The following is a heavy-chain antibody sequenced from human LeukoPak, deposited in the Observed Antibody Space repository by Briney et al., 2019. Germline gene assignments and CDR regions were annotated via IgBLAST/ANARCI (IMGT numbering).Heavy chain of an antibody. J-gene: IGHJ4*02. V-gene: IGHV3-15*07. D-gene: IGHD6-13*01. CDR2: IKSKTDGGTT. CDR1: GFTFSNAW. Sequence: PGGSLRLSCAASGFTFSNAWMNWVRQAPGKGLEWVGRIKSKTDGGTTDYAAPVKGRFTISRDDSKNTLYLQMNSLRAEDTAVYYCAKTRPLDSSSWSHGDYWGQGTLVTVSS. CDR3: AKTRPLDSSSWSHGDY.